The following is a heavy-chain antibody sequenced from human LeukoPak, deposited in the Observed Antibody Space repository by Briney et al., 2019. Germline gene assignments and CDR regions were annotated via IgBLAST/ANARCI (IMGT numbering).Heavy chain of an antibody. J-gene: IGHJ4*02. CDR2: IFYSGST. D-gene: IGHD3-16*01. CDR3: ARVGSDRSRFDY. V-gene: IGHV4-59*01. CDR1: GGSISNFY. Sequence: SETLFLTCTVSGGSISNFYWSWIRQPPGKGLEFIGYIFYSGSTNYNPSLKSRVTISIDTSKNQFSLRLSSVTAADTAIYYCARVGSDRSRFDYWGQGTLVTVSS.